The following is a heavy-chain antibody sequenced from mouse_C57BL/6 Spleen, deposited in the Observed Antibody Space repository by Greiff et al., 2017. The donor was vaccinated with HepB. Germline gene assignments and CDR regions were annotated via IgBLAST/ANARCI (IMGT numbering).Heavy chain of an antibody. CDR2: IDPSDSYT. CDR3: ARHSNYWYFDV. CDR1: GYTFTSYW. V-gene: IGHV1-69*01. D-gene: IGHD2-5*01. Sequence: QVQLQQSGAELVMPGASVKLSCKASGYTFTSYWMHWVKQRPGQGLEWIGEIDPSDSYTNYNQKFKGKSTLTVDKSSSTAYMQLSSLTSEDSAVYYCARHSNYWYFDVWGTGTTVTVSS. J-gene: IGHJ1*03.